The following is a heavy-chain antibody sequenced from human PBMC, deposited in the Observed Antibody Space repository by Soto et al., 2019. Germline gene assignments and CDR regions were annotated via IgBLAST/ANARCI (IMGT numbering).Heavy chain of an antibody. D-gene: IGHD1-26*01. CDR2: ISGSGSPT. CDR3: ARDMSGGTYNYYYGMDV. V-gene: IGHV3-23*01. Sequence: GGSLRLSCAASGFTFSSYAMTWVRQAPGRGLEWVSAISGSGSPTYYADSVKGRFTISRDNSKITLYLQMNSLRADDTAVYYCARDMSGGTYNYYYGMDVWGQGTTVTVS. CDR1: GFTFSSYA. J-gene: IGHJ6*02.